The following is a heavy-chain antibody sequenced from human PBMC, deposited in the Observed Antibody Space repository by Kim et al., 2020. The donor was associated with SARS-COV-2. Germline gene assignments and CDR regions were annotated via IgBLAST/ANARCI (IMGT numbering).Heavy chain of an antibody. V-gene: IGHV4-34*01. Sequence: SETLSLTCAVYGGSFSGYYWSWIRQPPGKGLEWIGEINHSGSTNYNPSLKSRVTISVDTSKNQFSLKLSSVTAADTAVYYCARGRKVATGRYFDYWGQGTLVTVSS. J-gene: IGHJ4*02. CDR3: ARGRKVATGRYFDY. CDR1: GGSFSGYY. CDR2: INHSGST. D-gene: IGHD5-12*01.